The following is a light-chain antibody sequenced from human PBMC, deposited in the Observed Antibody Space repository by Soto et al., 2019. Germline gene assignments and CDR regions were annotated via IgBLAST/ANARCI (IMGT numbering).Light chain of an antibody. CDR1: QSISSY. V-gene: IGKV1-39*01. CDR2: AAS. CDR3: QQYKIYSQT. J-gene: IGKJ1*01. Sequence: DIQMTQSPSSLSASVGDRVTITCRASQSISSYLNWYQQKPGKAPKLLIYAASSLQSGVPSRFSGSGSGTDFTLTISSLQPDDFATYYCQQYKIYSQTFGQGTKVDIK.